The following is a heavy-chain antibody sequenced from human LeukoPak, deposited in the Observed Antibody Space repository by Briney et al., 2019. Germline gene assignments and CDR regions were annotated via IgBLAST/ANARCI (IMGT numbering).Heavy chain of an antibody. Sequence: SETLSLTCTVSGGSISSYYWSWIRQPPGKGLEWIGYIYYSGSTNYNPSLKSRVTISVDTSKNQFFLKLSSVTAADTAVYYCXRWSSXSGYYXWGQGTLVTVSS. CDR2: IYYSGST. D-gene: IGHD3-22*01. J-gene: IGHJ4*02. V-gene: IGHV4-59*01. CDR1: GGSISSYY. CDR3: XRWSSXSGYYX.